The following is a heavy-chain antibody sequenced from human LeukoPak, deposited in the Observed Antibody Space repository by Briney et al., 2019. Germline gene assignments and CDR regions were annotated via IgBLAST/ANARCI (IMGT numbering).Heavy chain of an antibody. CDR1: GGSISSYY. CDR2: IYYSERT. J-gene: IGHJ4*02. Sequence: SETLSLTCTVSGGSISSYYWSWIRQPPGKGLEWIGYIYYSERTNYNPSLKSRVTISVDTSKNQFSLKLSSVTAADTAVYYCARAGRDGYNHDYWGQGTLVTVSS. V-gene: IGHV4-59*01. CDR3: ARAGRDGYNHDY. D-gene: IGHD5-24*01.